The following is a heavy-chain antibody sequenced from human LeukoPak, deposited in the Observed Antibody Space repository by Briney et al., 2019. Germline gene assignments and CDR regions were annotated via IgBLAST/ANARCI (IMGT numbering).Heavy chain of an antibody. CDR1: GFTFDDYA. V-gene: IGHV3-9*01. J-gene: IGHJ3*02. CDR3: AKVSIAAAATGAFDI. Sequence: PGGSLRLSCAASGFTFDDYAMHWVRQAPGKGLEWVSGISWNSGSIGYADSVKGRFTISRDNAKNSLYLQMNSLRAEDTALYYCAKVSIAAAATGAFDIWGQGTMVTVSS. D-gene: IGHD6-13*01. CDR2: ISWNSGSI.